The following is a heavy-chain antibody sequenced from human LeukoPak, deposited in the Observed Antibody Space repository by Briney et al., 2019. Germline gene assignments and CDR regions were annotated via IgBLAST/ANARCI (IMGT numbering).Heavy chain of an antibody. V-gene: IGHV1-69*05. J-gene: IGHJ4*02. Sequence: SVNVSCKAAGGTFSSHGMSWVRQAHGEVSGWVGWILPVLGAANYAQKLEGRVTITTDESTSTAYLELSSLRSEDTALYYCATIGGVTPDYWGQGTQVSVSS. CDR3: ATIGGVTPDY. CDR1: GGTFSSHG. D-gene: IGHD3-16*01. CDR2: ILPVLGAA.